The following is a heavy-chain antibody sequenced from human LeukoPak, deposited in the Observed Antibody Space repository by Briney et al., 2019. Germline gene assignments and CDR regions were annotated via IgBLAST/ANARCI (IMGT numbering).Heavy chain of an antibody. J-gene: IGHJ4*02. CDR3: ASDGGPFDN. V-gene: IGHV3-7*01. D-gene: IGHD3-3*01. Sequence: GGSLRLSCAASGLTFSTYWMSWVRQAPGKGLEWVANIKQDGSERYYVDSVKGRFTISRDSAKKSLYLQMNGLRADDTAVYYCASDGGPFDNWGQGTLVTVSS. CDR2: IKQDGSER. CDR1: GLTFSTYW.